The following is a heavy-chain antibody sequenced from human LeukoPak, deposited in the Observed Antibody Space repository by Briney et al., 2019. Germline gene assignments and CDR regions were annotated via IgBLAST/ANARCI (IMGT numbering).Heavy chain of an antibody. CDR3: AKEVGHCSGGACAEHFDY. J-gene: IGHJ4*02. V-gene: IGHV3-30*02. Sequence: GGSVRLSCAAPGFIFSTFGMHWVRQAPGKGLEWVASIWYDGSYKFYVDSVKDRFTISRDNSRNTVSLQMSSLRAEDTAVYYCAKEVGHCSGGACAEHFDYWGQGTVVTVSS. CDR2: IWYDGSYK. CDR1: GFIFSTFG. D-gene: IGHD2-15*01.